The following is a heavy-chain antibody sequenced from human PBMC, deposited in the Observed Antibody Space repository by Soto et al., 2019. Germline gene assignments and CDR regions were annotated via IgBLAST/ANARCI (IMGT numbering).Heavy chain of an antibody. CDR1: GYTFTSYD. CDR2: MNPNSGNT. V-gene: IGHV1-8*01. CDR3: ARAQRVVGATRGIYYYYGMDV. D-gene: IGHD1-26*01. Sequence: QVQLVQSGAEVKKPGASVKVSCKASGYTFTSYDINWVRQATGQGLEWMGWMNPNSGNTGYAQKFQGRVTMTRNTSKSTDYMELSSLRSEDTAVYYCARAQRVVGATRGIYYYYGMDVWGQGTTVTGSS. J-gene: IGHJ6*02.